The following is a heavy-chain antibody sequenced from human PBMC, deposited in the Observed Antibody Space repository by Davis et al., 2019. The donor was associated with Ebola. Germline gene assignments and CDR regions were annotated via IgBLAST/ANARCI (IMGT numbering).Heavy chain of an antibody. V-gene: IGHV3-21*01. J-gene: IGHJ4*02. Sequence: GESLKISCAASGFTFNSYSMNWVRQAPGKGLEWVSYISSSGNSIYYADSVKGRFTISRDNAENSLYLQMNSLRAEDTAVYYCARGVWDYGDLLEGSYFDSWGQGTLVTVSS. CDR2: ISSSGNSI. D-gene: IGHD4-17*01. CDR3: ARGVWDYGDLLEGSYFDS. CDR1: GFTFNSYS.